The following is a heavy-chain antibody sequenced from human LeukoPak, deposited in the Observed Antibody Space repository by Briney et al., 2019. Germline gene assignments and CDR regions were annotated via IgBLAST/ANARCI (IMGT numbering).Heavy chain of an antibody. CDR3: AKVPKRLPYYYYGMDV. V-gene: IGHV3-23*01. D-gene: IGHD2-21*02. J-gene: IGHJ6*02. CDR1: GFTFSSYA. CDR2: ISGSGGST. Sequence: GGSLRLSCAASGFTFSSYAMSWVRQAPGKGLEWVSAISGSGGSTYYADSVKGRFTISRDNSKNTLYLQMNSLRAEDTAVYYCAKVPKRLPYYYYGMDVWGQGTTVTVSS.